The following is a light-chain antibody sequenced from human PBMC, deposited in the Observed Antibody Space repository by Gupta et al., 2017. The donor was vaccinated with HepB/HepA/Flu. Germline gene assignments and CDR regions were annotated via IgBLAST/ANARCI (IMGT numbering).Light chain of an antibody. J-gene: IGKJ2*01. CDR1: QSIRDY. Sequence: DIQLTQSPSSLSASVGDRVTITCRASQSIRDYLNWYQQKPGQAPKLLIYSASSVQSGVPSRFSGDGSGTDFTLTISGRQPEDFATYYCQQSYRAPPFTFGHGTKLEIK. CDR3: QQSYRAPPFT. V-gene: IGKV1-39*01. CDR2: SAS.